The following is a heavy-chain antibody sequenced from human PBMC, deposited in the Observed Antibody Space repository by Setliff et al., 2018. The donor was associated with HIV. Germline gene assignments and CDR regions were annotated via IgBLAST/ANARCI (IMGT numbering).Heavy chain of an antibody. V-gene: IGHV5-51*01. CDR3: ARTTGQSAYYYYGMDV. CDR1: GYNFANYW. Sequence: GESLKISCKASGYNFANYWIGWVRQRPGKGLEWMGIIYPGDSDTRYSPSFQGQVTISADKSISSAYLQWSSLKASDTAMYYCARTTGQSAYYYYGMDVWGQGTTVTVSS. CDR2: IYPGDSDT. J-gene: IGHJ6*02.